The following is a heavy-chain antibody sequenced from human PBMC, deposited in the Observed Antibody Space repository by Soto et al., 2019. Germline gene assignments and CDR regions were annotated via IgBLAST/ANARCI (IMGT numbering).Heavy chain of an antibody. D-gene: IGHD3-10*01. V-gene: IGHV3-33*01. J-gene: IGHJ6*02. CDR3: EWDDEYSGNGMDV. CDR2: IFNDGSNR. Sequence: QVQVVESGGGVVQPGRSLRLSCAASEFTFSNYGMHWVRRAPGKGLEWVAVIFNDGSNRYHADSVKDRFTISRDNSKKTLYLQMNGLTAEDTAVYYCEWDDEYSGNGMDVWGQGTTVTVS. CDR1: EFTFSNYG.